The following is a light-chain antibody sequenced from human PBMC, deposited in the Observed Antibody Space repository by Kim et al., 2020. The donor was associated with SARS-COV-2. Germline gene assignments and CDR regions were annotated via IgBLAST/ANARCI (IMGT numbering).Light chain of an antibody. CDR2: RTS. J-gene: IGKJ2*01. Sequence: DIQMTQSPSTLSASVGDRVPITCRASQSISGWLAWYQQKPGKAPKVLVYRTSNLGSGVPSRFSGSGSGTEFSLTISSLQPDDFATYYCLQYNGYPFTFGQGTKLEI. V-gene: IGKV1-5*03. CDR3: LQYNGYPFT. CDR1: QSISGW.